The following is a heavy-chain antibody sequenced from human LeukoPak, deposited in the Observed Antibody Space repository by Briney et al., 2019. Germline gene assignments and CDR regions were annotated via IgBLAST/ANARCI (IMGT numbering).Heavy chain of an antibody. CDR1: GGSFSGYY. D-gene: IGHD2-2*01. CDR2: INHSGST. V-gene: IGHV4-34*01. CDR3: ARRVVVVPAAVFDP. J-gene: IGHJ5*02. Sequence: SETLSLTCAVYGGSFSGYYWSWIRQPPGKGLEWIGEINHSGSTNYNPSLKSRVTISVDTSKNQFSLKLSSVTAADTAVYYRARRVVVVPAAVFDPWGQGTLVTVSS.